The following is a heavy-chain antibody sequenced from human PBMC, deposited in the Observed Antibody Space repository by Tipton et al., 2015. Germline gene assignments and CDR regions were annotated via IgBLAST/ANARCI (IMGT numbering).Heavy chain of an antibody. Sequence: TLSLTCTVSGGSISGGSYYWSWIRQPPGRGLEWIGYIYYGGSTNYNPSLKSRVTMSVDTSKNQFSLKLSSVTAADTAVYYCARDRYYHSRGMDYWYFDLWGRGTLVTVSS. V-gene: IGHV4-61*01. CDR2: IYYGGST. CDR1: GGSISGGSYY. CDR3: ARDRYYHSRGMDYWYFDL. J-gene: IGHJ2*01. D-gene: IGHD3-22*01.